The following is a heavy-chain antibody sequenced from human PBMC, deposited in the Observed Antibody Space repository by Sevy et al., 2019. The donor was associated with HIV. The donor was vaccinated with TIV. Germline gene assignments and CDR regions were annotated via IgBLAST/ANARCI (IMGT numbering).Heavy chain of an antibody. Sequence: SETLSLTCAVSDGSISSGNYYWSWIRQPPGEGLEWIGYIYNSGSTYYNPSLKSRVSISADTSNNQFSLNLGSVTAADTAVYYCARSYNSGWYFRAFDIWGQGTTVTVSS. CDR3: ARSYNSGWYFRAFDI. J-gene: IGHJ3*02. D-gene: IGHD6-19*01. CDR2: IYNSGST. V-gene: IGHV4-30-4*01. CDR1: DGSISSGNYY.